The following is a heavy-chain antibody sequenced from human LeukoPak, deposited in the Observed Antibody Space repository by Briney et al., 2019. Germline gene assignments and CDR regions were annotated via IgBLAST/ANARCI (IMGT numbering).Heavy chain of an antibody. D-gene: IGHD6-13*01. CDR1: GGSISSYY. Sequence: SETLSLTCTVSGGSISSYYWSWIRQPPGKGLEWIGYIYYSGSTNYNPSLKSRVTISVDTSKNQFSLKLSSVTAADTAVYYCAGDRHSNSLFDYWGQGTLVTASS. V-gene: IGHV4-59*01. CDR2: IYYSGST. J-gene: IGHJ4*02. CDR3: AGDRHSNSLFDY.